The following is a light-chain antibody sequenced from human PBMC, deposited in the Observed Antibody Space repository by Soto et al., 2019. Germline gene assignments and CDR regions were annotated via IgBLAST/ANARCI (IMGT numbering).Light chain of an antibody. J-gene: IGKJ5*01. Sequence: TPMSQSPSSLSASVGDRVTITCRATQSISSYLYWYQQKPGNAPKLLIYAASSLQSGVPSRFSGSGSATDFTLTISSLQPADFATYYCRQSYSTFPVTFGQGTRLEIK. CDR2: AAS. V-gene: IGKV1-39*01. CDR1: QSISSY. CDR3: RQSYSTFPVT.